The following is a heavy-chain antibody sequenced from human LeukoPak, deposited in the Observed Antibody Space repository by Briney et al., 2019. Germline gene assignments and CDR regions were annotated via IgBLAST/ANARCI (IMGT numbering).Heavy chain of an antibody. CDR2: ISSSGSTI. Sequence: SGGSLRLSCAASGFTFSDYYMSWIRQAPGKGLEWVSYISSSGSTIYYADSVKGRFTISRDNSKNTLYLQMNSLRAEDTAVYYCARGPNYYDSSGYPYYFDYWGQGTLVTVSS. V-gene: IGHV3-11*01. CDR3: ARGPNYYDSSGYPYYFDY. J-gene: IGHJ4*02. D-gene: IGHD3-22*01. CDR1: GFTFSDYY.